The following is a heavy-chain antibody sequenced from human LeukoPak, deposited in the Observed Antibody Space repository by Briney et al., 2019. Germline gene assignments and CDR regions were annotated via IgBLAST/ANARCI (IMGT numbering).Heavy chain of an antibody. V-gene: IGHV1-18*04. CDR1: GYTFTGYY. J-gene: IGHJ3*02. Sequence: ASVEVSCKASGYTFTGYYMHWVRQAPGQGLEWMGWINPNSGNTNYAQKLQGRDTMTTDTSTSTAYMELRSLRSDDTAVYYCARDQLSIITMIVGDAFDIWGQGTMVTVSS. CDR2: INPNSGNT. D-gene: IGHD3-22*01. CDR3: ARDQLSIITMIVGDAFDI.